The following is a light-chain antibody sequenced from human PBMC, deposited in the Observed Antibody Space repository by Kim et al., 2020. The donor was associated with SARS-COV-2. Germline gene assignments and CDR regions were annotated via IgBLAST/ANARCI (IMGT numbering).Light chain of an antibody. CDR2: GAS. CDR3: HQYNKWPRT. CDR1: QTVSSN. V-gene: IGKV3-15*01. J-gene: IGKJ2*01. Sequence: SVAPGERVTLSCRASQTVSSNLAWYQQKPGQAPRLLISGASSRATGIPARFSGSGSGTEFTLTISSLQSEDFAVYYCHQYNKWPRTFGQGTKLEI.